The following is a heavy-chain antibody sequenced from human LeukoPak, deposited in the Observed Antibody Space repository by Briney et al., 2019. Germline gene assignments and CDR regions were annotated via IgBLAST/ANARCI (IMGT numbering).Heavy chain of an antibody. CDR3: ASTPGIAAAGTN. CDR2: ISYDGSNK. V-gene: IGHV3-30-3*01. Sequence: GRSLRLSCAASGFTFSSYAMHWVRQAPGKGLEWVAVISYDGSNKYYADSVKGRFTISRDNSKNTLYLQMNSLRAEDTAVYYCASTPGIAAAGTNWGQGTLVTVSS. CDR1: GFTFSSYA. D-gene: IGHD6-13*01. J-gene: IGHJ4*02.